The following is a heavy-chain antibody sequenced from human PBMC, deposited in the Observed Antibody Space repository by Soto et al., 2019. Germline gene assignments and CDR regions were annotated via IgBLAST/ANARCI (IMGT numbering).Heavy chain of an antibody. CDR3: ARGLEGTYYYESSGY. Sequence: ASVEVSCKASGYTFTNYYIHWVRQAPGQGLEWVGLINPKTGTTNDAPKFQGRVTMTSDTSTSTAYMELSSLRSEDTALFYCARGLEGTYYYESSGYWGQGTLVTVSS. CDR1: GYTFTNYY. D-gene: IGHD3-22*01. CDR2: INPKTGTT. V-gene: IGHV1-2*06. J-gene: IGHJ4*02.